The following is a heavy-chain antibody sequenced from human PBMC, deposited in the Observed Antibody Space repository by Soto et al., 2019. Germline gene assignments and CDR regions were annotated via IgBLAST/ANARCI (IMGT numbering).Heavy chain of an antibody. V-gene: IGHV4-4*02. CDR2: TSHDGVT. D-gene: IGHD2-8*01. CDR1: SGSIDTVYW. CDR3: ARNCVCTRPACIVGWFHS. J-gene: IGHJ5*01. Sequence: SETLSLTCAVSSGSIDTVYWWSLVRQSPGKGLEWIGETSHDGVTNYNPSLEGRVTISIDKSKNQFYLDLNSVTAADTAMYYCARNCVCTRPACIVGWFHSCGPGTLVTVSA.